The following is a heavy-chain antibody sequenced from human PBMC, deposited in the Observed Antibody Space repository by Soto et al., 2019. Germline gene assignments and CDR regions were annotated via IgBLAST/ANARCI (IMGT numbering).Heavy chain of an antibody. D-gene: IGHD3-10*01. Sequence: QVQVVQSGVXVRRPGSSVKVSCKASGDTFKNCVISWVRQAPGQGLEWMGGIIPLFGTTDFAQRFQGRLTITTDESTTTAYMELSRLRSEDTATYYCAAELGFGKLSVVWGQGTTVIVSS. V-gene: IGHV1-69*01. J-gene: IGHJ6*02. CDR1: GDTFKNCV. CDR2: IIPLFGTT. CDR3: AAELGFGKLSVV.